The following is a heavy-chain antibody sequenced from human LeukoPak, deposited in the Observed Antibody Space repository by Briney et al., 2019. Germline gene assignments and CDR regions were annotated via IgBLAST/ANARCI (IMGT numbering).Heavy chain of an antibody. CDR1: GFTFSSYW. D-gene: IGHD3-22*01. Sequence: GGSLRLSCAASGFTFSSYWMHWVRQAPGKGLVWVSCINSDGSSTSYADSVKGRFTISRDNAKNTLYLQMNSLRAEDTAVYYCARGGPYYYDSSGPYWFDPWGQGTLVTVSS. J-gene: IGHJ5*02. V-gene: IGHV3-74*01. CDR2: INSDGSST. CDR3: ARGGPYYYDSSGPYWFDP.